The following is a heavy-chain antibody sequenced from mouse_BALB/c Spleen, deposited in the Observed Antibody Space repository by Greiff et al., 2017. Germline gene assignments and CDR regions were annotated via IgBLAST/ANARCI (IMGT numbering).Heavy chain of an antibody. CDR2: ISSGGST. D-gene: IGHD1-1*01. Sequence: DVMLVESGGGLVKPGGSLKLSCAASGFTFSSYAMSWVRQTPEKRLEWVASISSGGSTYYPDSVKGRFTISRDNARNILYLQMSSLRSEDTAMYYCATNYGSNRFAYWGQGTLVTVSA. V-gene: IGHV5-6-5*01. CDR3: ATNYGSNRFAY. CDR1: GFTFSSYA. J-gene: IGHJ3*01.